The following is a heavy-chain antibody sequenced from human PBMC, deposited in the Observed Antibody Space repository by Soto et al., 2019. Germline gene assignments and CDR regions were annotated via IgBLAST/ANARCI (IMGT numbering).Heavy chain of an antibody. V-gene: IGHV1-69*15. Sequence: QVQLVQSGAEVKKPGSSVRVSCKASGGTFSNFVMNWVRQAPGQGLEWMGRITPIFGTPIYAQKFQGRVTITADESTSTAFMELSSLRSDDTAVYYCARGYYFDYWGQGTRVTVSS. J-gene: IGHJ4*02. CDR2: ITPIFGTP. CDR3: ARGYYFDY. CDR1: GGTFSNFV.